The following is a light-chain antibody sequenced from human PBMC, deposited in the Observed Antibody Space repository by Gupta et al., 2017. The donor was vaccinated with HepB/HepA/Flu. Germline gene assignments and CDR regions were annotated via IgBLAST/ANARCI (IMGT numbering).Light chain of an antibody. CDR3: NSRDSSGNHVV. CDR1: STRSYY. V-gene: IGLV3-19*01. Sequence: SSELTQDPAVSVALGQTVRITCQGDSTRSYYASWYQQKPGQAPVLVIYGQNNRPSGIPDRFSGSTSGNTASLTITGAQAEDEAEYFCNSRDSSGNHVVFGGGTKVTV. J-gene: IGLJ2*01. CDR2: GQN.